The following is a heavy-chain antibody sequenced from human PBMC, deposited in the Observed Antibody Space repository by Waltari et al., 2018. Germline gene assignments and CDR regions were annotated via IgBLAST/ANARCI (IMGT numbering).Heavy chain of an antibody. CDR1: GFTFSHYG. Sequence: QVHVVESGGGVVQPGRSLRLSCAASGFTFSHYGIHWVRQDPGKGLEWVSVISFDGRTQHYADSVRGRFTVSRDNSQNIVYLQMNNLRTDDTAVYYCGKEGHPYSSSNNDYWGQGTLVTVSS. J-gene: IGHJ4*02. V-gene: IGHV3-30*18. D-gene: IGHD4-4*01. CDR2: ISFDGRTQ. CDR3: GKEGHPYSSSNNDY.